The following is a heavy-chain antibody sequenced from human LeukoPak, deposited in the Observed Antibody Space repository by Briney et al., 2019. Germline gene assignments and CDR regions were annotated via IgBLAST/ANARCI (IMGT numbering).Heavy chain of an antibody. CDR2: ISYDGSNK. CDR1: GFTFSSYG. D-gene: IGHD4-17*01. J-gene: IGHJ4*02. CDR3: VSGDYGNY. Sequence: GGSLRLSCAASGFTFSSYGMHWVRQAPGKGLEWVAVISYDGSNKYYADSVEGRFTVSRDNAKNTLFLQMNSLRVEDTALYYCVSGDYGNYWGQGTLVTVSS. V-gene: IGHV3-30*03.